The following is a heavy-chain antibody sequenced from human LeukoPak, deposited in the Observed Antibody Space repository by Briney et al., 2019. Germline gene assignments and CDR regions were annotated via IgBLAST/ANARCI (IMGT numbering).Heavy chain of an antibody. V-gene: IGHV4-34*01. CDR1: GDSLSKYY. CDR2: INHRGST. Sequence: SETLSLTCAVYGDSLSKYYWTRIRQSPGKGLEWIGEINHRGSTNHSPSLKSRVTLSVDTSKHQFSLKLTSVTAADAAVYYCASSVGSTDYWGQGTLVTVSS. D-gene: IGHD1-26*01. J-gene: IGHJ4*02. CDR3: ASSVGSTDY.